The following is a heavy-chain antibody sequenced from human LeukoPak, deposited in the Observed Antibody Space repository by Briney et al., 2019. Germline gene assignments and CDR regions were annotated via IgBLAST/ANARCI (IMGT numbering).Heavy chain of an antibody. CDR1: GFTFSSYG. Sequence: GGSLRLSCAASGFTFSSYGMHWVRQAPGKGLEWVAFIRYDGSNKYYADSVKGRSTISRDNSKNTLYLQMNSLRAEDTALYYCAKKYYYDSSGRNDAFDIWGQGTMVTVSS. J-gene: IGHJ3*02. CDR2: IRYDGSNK. D-gene: IGHD3-22*01. V-gene: IGHV3-30*02. CDR3: AKKYYYDSSGRNDAFDI.